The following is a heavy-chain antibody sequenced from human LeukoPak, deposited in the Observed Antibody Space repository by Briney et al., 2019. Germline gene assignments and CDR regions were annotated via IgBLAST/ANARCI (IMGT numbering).Heavy chain of an antibody. Sequence: SETLSLTCTVSGGSISSYYWSWIRQPPGKGLEWIGYIYSSGSTNCNPSLKSRVTISVDTSKNQFSLKLSSVTAADTAVYYCARHRGGLAVAGMDVWGKGTTVTVSS. D-gene: IGHD6-19*01. CDR2: IYSSGST. V-gene: IGHV4-59*08. CDR1: GGSISSYY. J-gene: IGHJ6*03. CDR3: ARHRGGLAVAGMDV.